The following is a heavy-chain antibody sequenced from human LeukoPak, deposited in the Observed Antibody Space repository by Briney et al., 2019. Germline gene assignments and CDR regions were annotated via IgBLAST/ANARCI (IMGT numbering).Heavy chain of an antibody. Sequence: GGSLRLSCAATGFIYRTYWMSWVRQAPGGGLEGVGNIKHDGSEKYYVDSMKGRFTISRDNAKNSLYLQMNSLRDEDTAVYYCATGTKWKDAFNIWGQGTMVTVSS. J-gene: IGHJ3*02. D-gene: IGHD2-8*01. CDR1: GFIYRTYW. V-gene: IGHV3-7*01. CDR3: ATGTKWKDAFNI. CDR2: IKHDGSEK.